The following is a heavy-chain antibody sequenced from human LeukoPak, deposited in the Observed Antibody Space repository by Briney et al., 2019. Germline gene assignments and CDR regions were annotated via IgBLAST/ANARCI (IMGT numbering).Heavy chain of an antibody. CDR2: IGTAGDT. Sequence: GGSLRLSCAASGFSFSRNDMHWVRQRTGKGLEWVSGIGTAGDTNYAGSVKGRFTISRETGKNSLYLQMRSLRAEDTAVYYCAXXTSWYYGFDVWGQGTTVTVSS. J-gene: IGHJ6*02. CDR1: GFSFSRND. CDR3: AXXTSWYYGFDV. V-gene: IGHV3-13*01.